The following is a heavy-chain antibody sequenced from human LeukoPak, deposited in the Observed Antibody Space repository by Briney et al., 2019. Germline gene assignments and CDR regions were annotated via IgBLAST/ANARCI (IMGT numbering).Heavy chain of an antibody. V-gene: IGHV3-23*01. J-gene: IGHJ4*02. CDR1: GFTFSSSA. CDR2: ISASGGST. D-gene: IGHD6-19*01. Sequence: PGGSLRLSCAASGFTFSSSAMSWVRQVPGKGLEWVSGISASGGSTYYAGSVKGRFTISRDNSKNTLYLQMNSLRAEDTAVYYCAKLPVAGLYFDYWGQGTLVTVSS. CDR3: AKLPVAGLYFDY.